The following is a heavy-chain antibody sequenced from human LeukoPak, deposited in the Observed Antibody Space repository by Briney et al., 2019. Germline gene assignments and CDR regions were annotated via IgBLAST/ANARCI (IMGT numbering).Heavy chain of an antibody. D-gene: IGHD3-22*01. J-gene: IGHJ4*02. CDR2: ISGSGGST. Sequence: GGSLRLSCAASGFTFSSYAMAWVGQAPGKGLEWVSTISGSGGSTYYADSVKGRFTISRDYSKNMLYLQMNSLRADDTAVYYCAKDPYYDSTGYDYKGYFDFWGQGTLVTVSS. CDR3: AKDPYYDSTGYDYKGYFDF. CDR1: GFTFSSYA. V-gene: IGHV3-23*01.